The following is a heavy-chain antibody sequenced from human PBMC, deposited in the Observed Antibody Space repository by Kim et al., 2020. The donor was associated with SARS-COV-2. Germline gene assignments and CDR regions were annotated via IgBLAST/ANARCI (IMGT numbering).Heavy chain of an antibody. J-gene: IGHJ5*02. CDR2: IYPGDSDT. CDR1: GYSFTSYW. Sequence: GESLKISCKGSGYSFTSYWIGWVRQMPGKGLEWMGIIYPGDSDTRYSPSFQGQVTISADKSISTAYLQWSSLKASDIAMYYCARPVIQLWGGGWFDPWGQGTLVTVSS. CDR3: ARPVIQLWGGGWFDP. D-gene: IGHD5-18*01. V-gene: IGHV5-51*01.